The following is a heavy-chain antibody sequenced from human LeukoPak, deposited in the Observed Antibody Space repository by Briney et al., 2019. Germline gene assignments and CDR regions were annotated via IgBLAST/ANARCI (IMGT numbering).Heavy chain of an antibody. J-gene: IGHJ3*02. CDR2: ISSSSSYI. CDR1: GFTFSSYS. D-gene: IGHD1-26*01. Sequence: GGPLRLSCAASGFTFSSYSMNWVGQAPGKGLEWVSSISSSSSYIYYAESVKGRLTISRDNTKNSLYLQMNSLRAEDTAVYYCARALPSPLYSGSYADAFDIWGQGTMVTVSS. CDR3: ARALPSPLYSGSYADAFDI. V-gene: IGHV3-21*01.